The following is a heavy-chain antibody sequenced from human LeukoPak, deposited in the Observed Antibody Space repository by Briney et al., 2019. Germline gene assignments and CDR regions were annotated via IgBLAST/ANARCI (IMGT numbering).Heavy chain of an antibody. CDR1: GFTFSSYW. V-gene: IGHV3-7*01. CDR2: INQDGSEK. J-gene: IGHJ4*02. D-gene: IGHD3-22*01. Sequence: GGSLRLSCAASGFTFSSYWMSWVRQAPGKGLEWVANINQDGSEKYYVDSVKGRFTISRDNAKSSLYLQMNSLRADDTAVYYCARDRALYDSRRGYYYTEDDYWGQGTLVTASS. CDR3: ARDRALYDSRRGYYYTEDDY.